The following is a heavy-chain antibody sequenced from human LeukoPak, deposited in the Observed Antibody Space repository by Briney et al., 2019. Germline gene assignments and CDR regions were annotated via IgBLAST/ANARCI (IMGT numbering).Heavy chain of an antibody. CDR1: GGTFSSYA. CDR2: IIPILGIA. CDR3: ARYLLLTGYRSQYYFDY. V-gene: IGHV1-69*04. J-gene: IGHJ4*02. D-gene: IGHD3-9*01. Sequence: GSSVKVSCKASGGTFSSYAISWVRQAPGQGLEWMGRIIPILGIANYAQKFQGRVTITADKSTSTAYMELSSLRSEDTAVYYCARYLLLTGYRSQYYFDYWGQGTLVTVSS.